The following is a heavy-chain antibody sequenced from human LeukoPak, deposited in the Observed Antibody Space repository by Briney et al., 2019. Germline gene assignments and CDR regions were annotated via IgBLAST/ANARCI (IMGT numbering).Heavy chain of an antibody. Sequence: PGGSLRLSCATSGFTFSIYGIHWVSQVPGKGREWLASVRNDGFNTYYAGSVKGRLTISRDNSKNTALLQMNNLRVEDTAVYYCAKDAGGTYSQAIDYWGQGTLVTVST. D-gene: IGHD1-26*01. CDR2: VRNDGFNT. V-gene: IGHV3-30*02. CDR1: GFTFSIYG. J-gene: IGHJ4*02. CDR3: AKDAGGTYSQAIDY.